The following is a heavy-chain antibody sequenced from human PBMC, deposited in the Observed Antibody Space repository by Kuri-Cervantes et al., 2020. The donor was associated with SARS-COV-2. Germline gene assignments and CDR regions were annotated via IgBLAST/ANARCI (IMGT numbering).Heavy chain of an antibody. V-gene: IGHV4-59*01. J-gene: IGHJ4*02. CDR1: GGSISSYY. D-gene: IGHD4-17*01. CDR3: AGDVPVYGALDF. CDR2: IYYSGST. Sequence: SETLSLTCTVSGGSISSYYWSWIRQPPGKGLEWIGYIYYSGSTNYNPSFKSRVTISVDTSKNQFSLKLSSVTAADTAVYFCAGDVPVYGALDFWGQGTLVTVSS.